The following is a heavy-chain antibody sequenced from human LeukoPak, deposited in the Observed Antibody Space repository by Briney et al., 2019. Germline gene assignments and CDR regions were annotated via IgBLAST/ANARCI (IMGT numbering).Heavy chain of an antibody. CDR3: AKGVGLGIAAAGVDY. Sequence: PGGSLRLSCAASGFTFSSYWMHWVRQAPGKGLEWVSGISWNSGSIGYADSVKGRFTISRDNAKNSLYLQMNSLRAEDTALYYCAKGVGLGIAAAGVDYWGQGTLVTVSS. CDR2: ISWNSGSI. D-gene: IGHD6-13*01. J-gene: IGHJ4*02. CDR1: GFTFSSYW. V-gene: IGHV3-9*01.